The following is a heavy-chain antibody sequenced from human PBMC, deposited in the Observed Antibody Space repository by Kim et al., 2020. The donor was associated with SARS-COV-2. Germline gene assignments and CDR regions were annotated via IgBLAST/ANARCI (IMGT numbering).Heavy chain of an antibody. CDR3: ARVLCGYDYSFDY. J-gene: IGHJ4*02. V-gene: IGHV4-59*01. Sequence: SETLSLTCTFPGDSITRYYWSWIRQAPGKGLEWIWYIYYSGGTNYNPSLKSGVTISVDASNNQFSLKLSSVPAEDTAVLYCARVLCGYDYSFDYWCWGTL. CDR1: GDSITRYY. CDR2: IYYSGGT. D-gene: IGHD5-12*01.